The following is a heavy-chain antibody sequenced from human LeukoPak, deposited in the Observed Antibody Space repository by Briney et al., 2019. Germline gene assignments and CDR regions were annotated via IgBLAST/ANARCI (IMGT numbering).Heavy chain of an antibody. Sequence: GESLKISCKGSGYSFTSYWIAWVRQMPGKGLEWMGIIYPGDSGTSYSPSLQGQVTISADKSINTAYLHWNSLKASDTAVYYCARLGVARGWEAFDIWGQGTMVTVSS. V-gene: IGHV5-51*01. CDR3: ARLGVARGWEAFDI. CDR1: GYSFTSYW. J-gene: IGHJ3*02. D-gene: IGHD2-15*01. CDR2: IYPGDSGT.